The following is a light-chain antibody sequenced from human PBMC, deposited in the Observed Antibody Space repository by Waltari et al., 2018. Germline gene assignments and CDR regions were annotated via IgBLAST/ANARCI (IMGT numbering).Light chain of an antibody. CDR2: KAS. Sequence: DIQMTQSPSTLSASVGDRVTITARASQSISSWLAWYQPKPGKALKLLIYKASSLESGVPPRFCDSGSGTEFTLTISSLQPDDFATYYCHQYNSYSWTFGQGTKVEIK. V-gene: IGKV1-5*03. CDR1: QSISSW. J-gene: IGKJ1*01. CDR3: HQYNSYSWT.